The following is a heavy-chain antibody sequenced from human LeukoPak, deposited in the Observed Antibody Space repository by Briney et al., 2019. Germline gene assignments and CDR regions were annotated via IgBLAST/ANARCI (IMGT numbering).Heavy chain of an antibody. V-gene: IGHV3-30*01. J-gene: IGHJ4*02. Sequence: GGSLRLSCAASGFTFSSYAMHWVRQAPGKGLEWVAVISYDGSNKYYADSVKGRFTISRDNSKNTLYLQMNSLRAEDTAVYYCARDEPSIAVAGNYWGQGTLVTVSS. D-gene: IGHD6-19*01. CDR2: ISYDGSNK. CDR3: ARDEPSIAVAGNY. CDR1: GFTFSSYA.